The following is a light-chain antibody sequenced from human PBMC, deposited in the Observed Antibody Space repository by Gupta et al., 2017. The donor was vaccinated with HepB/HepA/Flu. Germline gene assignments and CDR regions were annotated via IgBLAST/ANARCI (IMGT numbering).Light chain of an antibody. J-gene: IGKJ1*01. V-gene: IGKV1-5*03. CDR2: KAS. CDR3: QQYNDYSWT. CDR1: QSISSW. Sequence: DIQMTQSHSTLSASVGDRVTITCRATQSISSWWAWYQQKPGKAPKVLIYKASNLESGVPSRFSSSGSGTELTITISSLQPDDFATYYCQQYNDYSWTFGQGTKVEI.